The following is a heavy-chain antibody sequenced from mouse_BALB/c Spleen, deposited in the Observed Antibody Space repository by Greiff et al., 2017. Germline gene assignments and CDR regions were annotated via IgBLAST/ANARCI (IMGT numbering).Heavy chain of an antibody. V-gene: IGHV1-7*01. CDR3: ADYYRYTGFAY. CDR2: INPSTGYT. D-gene: IGHD2-14*01. CDR1: GYTFTSYW. J-gene: IGHJ3*01. Sequence: VQLQQSGAELAKPGASVKMSCKASGYTFTSYWMHWVKQSPGQGLEWIGYINPSTGYTEYNQKFKDKATLTADKSSSTAYMQLSSLTSEDSAVYYCADYYRYTGFAYWGQGTLVTVSA.